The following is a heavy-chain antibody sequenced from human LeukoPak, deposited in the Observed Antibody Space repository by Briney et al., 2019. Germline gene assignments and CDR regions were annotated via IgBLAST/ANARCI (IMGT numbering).Heavy chain of an antibody. Sequence: GGSLRLSCAASGITLRNYAMTWVRQAPGKGLQWVSVISGSGESTYYADSARGRFTISRDNSKNMLYLHMNSLRAEDTAVYYCAKGQELDDGVFDSWGQGTLVTVSS. CDR3: AKGQELDDGVFDS. J-gene: IGHJ4*02. V-gene: IGHV3-23*01. CDR2: ISGSGEST. D-gene: IGHD1-1*01. CDR1: GITLRNYA.